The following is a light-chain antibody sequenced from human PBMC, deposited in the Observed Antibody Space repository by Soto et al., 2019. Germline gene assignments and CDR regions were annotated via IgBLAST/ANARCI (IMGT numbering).Light chain of an antibody. CDR3: MQAWQTPPTGT. CDR1: QSLLHSNVYIY. J-gene: IGKJ1*01. V-gene: IGKV2-28*01. CDR2: LGS. Sequence: DIVLTQSPLSLPVTPGEPASISCRSSQSLLHSNVYIYLDWYLQKPGQSPQLLIYLGSSRASGDHERFGGSGSGTDFKLEISREEAGDVGVYYCMQAWQTPPTGTFGQGNKVEVQ.